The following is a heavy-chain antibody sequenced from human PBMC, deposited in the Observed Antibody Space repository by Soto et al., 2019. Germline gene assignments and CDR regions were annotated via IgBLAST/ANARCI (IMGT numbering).Heavy chain of an antibody. CDR3: ARDQGPAAAATPYYYYGMDV. Sequence: PGGSLRLSCAASGFTFSSYAMHWVRQAPGKGLEWVAVISYDGSNKYHADSVKGRFTISRDNSKNTLYLQMNSLRAEDTAVYYCARDQGPAAAATPYYYYGMDVWGQGTTVTVSS. CDR1: GFTFSSYA. V-gene: IGHV3-30-3*01. D-gene: IGHD6-13*01. J-gene: IGHJ6*02. CDR2: ISYDGSNK.